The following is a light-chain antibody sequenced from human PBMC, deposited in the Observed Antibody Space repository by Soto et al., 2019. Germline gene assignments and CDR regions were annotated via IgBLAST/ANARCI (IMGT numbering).Light chain of an antibody. CDR2: DAS. J-gene: IGKJ1*01. CDR1: QSVSTY. CDR3: QQRSNWPWT. V-gene: IGKV3-11*01. Sequence: EIVLTQSPATLSLSPGERATLSCRASQSVSTYLAWYQQKPGQAPRLLIYDASKRATGIPARFSGSGSGTDCTLTIGSLEPEDFAVYYCQQRSNWPWTFGQGTKVEIK.